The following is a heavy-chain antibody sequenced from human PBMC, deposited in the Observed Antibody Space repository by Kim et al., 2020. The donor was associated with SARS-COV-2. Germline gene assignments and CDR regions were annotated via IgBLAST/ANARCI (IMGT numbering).Heavy chain of an antibody. V-gene: IGHV5-51*01. J-gene: IGHJ4*02. CDR1: GYSFTSYY. Sequence: GESLKISCKGSGYSFTSYYIGWVRQMPGKGLEWMGIIYPGDSDTRYSPSFQGQVTISADKSISTAYLQWSSLQASDTAFYYCARRGVRYCSGSSCSFRSFDYWGQGTLVTVSS. CDR3: ARRGVRYCSGSSCSFRSFDY. D-gene: IGHD2-15*01. CDR2: IYPGDSDT.